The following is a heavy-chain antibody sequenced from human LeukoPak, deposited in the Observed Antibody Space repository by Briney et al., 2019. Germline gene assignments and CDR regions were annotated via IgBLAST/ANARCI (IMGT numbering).Heavy chain of an antibody. CDR3: ARAGLNGDYVSDS. Sequence: GTSVKVSCKASGYTFTAYYVQWVRQAPGQGLEWMGRINPNSGSANYAQKFQDRVTVTRDTSISTVYMELKWLISDDTAVYYCARAGLNGDYVSDSWGQGTPVTVSS. J-gene: IGHJ4*02. D-gene: IGHD4-17*01. CDR2: INPNSGSA. V-gene: IGHV1-2*06. CDR1: GYTFTAYY.